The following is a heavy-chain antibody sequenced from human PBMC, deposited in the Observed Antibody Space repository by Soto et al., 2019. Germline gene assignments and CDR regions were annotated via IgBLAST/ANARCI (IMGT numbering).Heavy chain of an antibody. CDR1: GFTFDDYA. V-gene: IGHV3-74*01. J-gene: IGHJ3*02. CDR2: ISSDGSST. D-gene: IGHD3-3*01. CDR3: AREPQSITIFGVGENDAFDI. Sequence: GGSLRLSCAASGFTFDDYAMHWVRQAPGKGLEWVSRISSDGSSTSYADSVKGRFTISRDNAKNTLYLQMNSLRAEDTAVYYCAREPQSITIFGVGENDAFDIWGQGTMVTVSS.